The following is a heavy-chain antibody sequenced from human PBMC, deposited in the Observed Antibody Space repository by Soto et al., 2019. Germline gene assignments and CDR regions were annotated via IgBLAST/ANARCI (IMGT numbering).Heavy chain of an antibody. CDR1: GGSISSGGYY. Sequence: SETLSLTCTVSGGSISSGGYYWSWIRQHPGKGLEWIGYIYYSGSTYYNPSLKSRVTISVDTSKNQFSLKLSSVTAADTAVYYCARSTDILTNYNWFDPWGQGTLVPVSS. D-gene: IGHD3-9*01. CDR2: IYYSGST. V-gene: IGHV4-31*03. CDR3: ARSTDILTNYNWFDP. J-gene: IGHJ5*02.